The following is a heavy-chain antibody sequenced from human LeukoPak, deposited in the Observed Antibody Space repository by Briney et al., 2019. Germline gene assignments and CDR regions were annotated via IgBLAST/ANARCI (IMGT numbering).Heavy chain of an antibody. CDR3: ARDGTTRFDY. CDR1: GFTFSDYY. Sequence: GGSLRLSCAASGFTFSDYYMTWIRQAPGKGLEWVSYISSGSTYTNYADSVKGRFAISRDNAKNSLYLRMNNLRAEDTAVYYCARDGTTRFDYWGQGTLVTVSS. CDR2: ISSGSTYT. J-gene: IGHJ4*02. V-gene: IGHV3-11*06. D-gene: IGHD4-17*01.